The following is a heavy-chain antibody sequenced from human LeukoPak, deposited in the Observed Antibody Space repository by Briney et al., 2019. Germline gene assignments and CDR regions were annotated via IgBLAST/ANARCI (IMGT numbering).Heavy chain of an antibody. CDR2: IIPIFGTA. CDR1: GGTFSSYA. J-gene: IGHJ6*02. Sequence: ASVKVSCKASGGTFSSYAISWVRQAPGQGLEWMGGIIPIFGTANYAQKFQGRVTITADESTSTAYMGLSSLRSEDTAVYYCARGQRYSSSWFGMDVWGQGTTVTVSS. D-gene: IGHD6-13*01. CDR3: ARGQRYSSSWFGMDV. V-gene: IGHV1-69*13.